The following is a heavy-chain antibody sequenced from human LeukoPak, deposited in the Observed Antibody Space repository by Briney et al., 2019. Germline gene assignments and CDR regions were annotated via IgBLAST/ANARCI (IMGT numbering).Heavy chain of an antibody. CDR1: GYTFTGYY. D-gene: IGHD6-13*01. CDR3: ARDPGNGIAAAGTDDY. V-gene: IGHV1-2*02. J-gene: IGHJ4*02. CDR2: INPNSGGT. Sequence: GASVKVSCKASGYTFTGYYMHWVRQAPGQGLEWMGWINPNSGGTNYAQKFQGRVTMTRDTSISTAYVELSRLRSDDTAVYYCARDPGNGIAAAGTDDYWGQGTLVTVSS.